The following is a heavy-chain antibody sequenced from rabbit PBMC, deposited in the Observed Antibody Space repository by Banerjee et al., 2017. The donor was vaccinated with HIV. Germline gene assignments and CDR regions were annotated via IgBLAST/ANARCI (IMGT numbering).Heavy chain of an antibody. D-gene: IGHD1-1*01. CDR2: INTSTGNT. CDR3: ARDLGGVIGWNLNL. CDR1: GFSFSNKYV. V-gene: IGHV1S45*01. Sequence: QEQLEESGGDLVKPEGSLTLTCTASGFSFSNKYVMCWVRQAPGKGLEWIACINTSTGNTVYASWAKGRFTISKTSSTTVTLQMTSLTAADTATYFCARDLGGVIGWNLNLWGPGTLVTVS. J-gene: IGHJ4*01.